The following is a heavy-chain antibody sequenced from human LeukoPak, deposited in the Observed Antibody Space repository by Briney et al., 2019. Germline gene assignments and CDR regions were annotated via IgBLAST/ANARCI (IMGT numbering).Heavy chain of an antibody. V-gene: IGHV1-2*06. CDR1: GYTFTGYY. D-gene: IGHD3-10*01. Sequence: ASVKVSCKASGYTFTGYYLHWVRQAPGQGLEWMGRINPNSGGANYAQKFQGRVTMTTDTSISTAYMELNRLTSDDTAVYYCARAGLLWFGELLSPDYWGQGTLVTVSS. J-gene: IGHJ4*02. CDR3: ARAGLLWFGELLSPDY. CDR2: INPNSGGA.